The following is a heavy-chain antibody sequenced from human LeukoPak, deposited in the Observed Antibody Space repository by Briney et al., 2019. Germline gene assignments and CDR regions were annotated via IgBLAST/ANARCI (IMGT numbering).Heavy chain of an antibody. D-gene: IGHD5-12*01. V-gene: IGHV4-61*01. Sequence: PSETLSLTCTVSGGSVSSGSYYWSWIRQPPGKGLEWIGYIYYSGSTNYNPSLKSRVTISVDTSKNQFSLKLGSVTAADTAVYYCARANIVATIGAFDIWGQGTMVTVSS. J-gene: IGHJ3*02. CDR1: GGSVSSGSYY. CDR2: IYYSGST. CDR3: ARANIVATIGAFDI.